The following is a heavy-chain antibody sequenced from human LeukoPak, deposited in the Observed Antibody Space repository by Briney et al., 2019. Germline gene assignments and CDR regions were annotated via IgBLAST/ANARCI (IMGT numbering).Heavy chain of an antibody. J-gene: IGHJ6*02. CDR1: GGSISTHY. Sequence: SETLSLTCTISGGSISTHYWSWVRQSPGKGPEWIGNVFYSGSTNYNPSLKSRVIISVDTSKNQFSLKVNSVTAADTAVYYCARDAGHQLSRRNYYAMDVWGQGTTVTVSS. V-gene: IGHV4-59*11. D-gene: IGHD2-2*01. CDR2: VFYSGST. CDR3: ARDAGHQLSRRNYYAMDV.